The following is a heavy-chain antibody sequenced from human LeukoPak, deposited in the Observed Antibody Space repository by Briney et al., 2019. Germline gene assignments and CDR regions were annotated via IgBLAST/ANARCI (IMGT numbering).Heavy chain of an antibody. D-gene: IGHD3-16*01. CDR2: MNPNSGNT. Sequence: ASVKVSCKASGYTFTSYDINWVRQATGRGLEWMGWMNPNSGNTGYAQKFQGRVTMTRNTSISTAYMELSSLRSEDTAVYYCARGWGALYYFDYWGQGTLVTVSS. CDR3: ARGWGALYYFDY. J-gene: IGHJ4*02. V-gene: IGHV1-8*01. CDR1: GYTFTSYD.